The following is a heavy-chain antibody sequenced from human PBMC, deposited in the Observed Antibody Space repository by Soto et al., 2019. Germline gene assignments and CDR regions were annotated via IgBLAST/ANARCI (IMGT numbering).Heavy chain of an antibody. CDR2: IEHGGGEK. J-gene: IGHJ4*02. V-gene: IGHV3-7*03. CDR3: ATGRDCYNHYFDY. D-gene: IGHD2-21*01. Sequence: EVQLVESGGGLVQPGGSLRLSCAASGFTFSGYWMSWVRQAPGKGLEWVANIEHGGGEKNYVDSVKGRFTISRDNTKNSVYLQMNSLRSEDTAVYYCATGRDCYNHYFDYWGQGALVTVSS. CDR1: GFTFSGYW.